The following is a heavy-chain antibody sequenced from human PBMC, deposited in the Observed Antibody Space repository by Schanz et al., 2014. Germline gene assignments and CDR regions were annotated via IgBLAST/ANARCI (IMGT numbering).Heavy chain of an antibody. D-gene: IGHD5-12*01. V-gene: IGHV3-53*01. CDR1: GFTVSSNY. CDR2: VYMSAAST. CDR3: ARDEGRDGYNLAFDV. Sequence: EVQPVESGGGLIQPGGSLRLSCAVSGFTVSSNYMSWVRQAPGKGLEWVSTVYMSAASTRYADSVKGRFIISRDSSKNTLFLQMNSLRPEDTALYFCARDEGRDGYNLAFDVWGQGTLVTVSS. J-gene: IGHJ3*01.